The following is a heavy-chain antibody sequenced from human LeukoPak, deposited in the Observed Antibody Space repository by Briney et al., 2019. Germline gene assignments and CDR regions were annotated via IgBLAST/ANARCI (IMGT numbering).Heavy chain of an antibody. CDR2: ISWDGGYT. D-gene: IGHD2-15*01. J-gene: IGHJ6*03. Sequence: PGGSLRLSCAASGFTFDDYAMHWVRQAPGKGLEWVSLISWDGGYTYYADSVKGRFTISRDNSNNSLYLQMNSLRTEDTALYYCAKCTTSSVVGAPWENYYMDAWGKGTTVTVSS. CDR3: AKCTTSSVVGAPWENYYMDA. V-gene: IGHV3-43D*03. CDR1: GFTFDDYA.